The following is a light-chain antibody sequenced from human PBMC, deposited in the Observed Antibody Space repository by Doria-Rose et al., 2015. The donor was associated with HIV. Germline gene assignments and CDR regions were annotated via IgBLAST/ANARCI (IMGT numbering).Light chain of an antibody. CDR2: RAS. J-gene: IGKJ2*01. Sequence: EIVMTQSPATLSVSPGERATLSCRASQGIGSDLAWYQQKPGQAPRLLIYRASIRATGIPPRFTGGGSGTEFTLTISSLQSEDFAVYFCQQYSQWPPYTFGQGIKLEVK. CDR1: QGIGSD. CDR3: QQYSQWPPYT. V-gene: IGKV3-15*01.